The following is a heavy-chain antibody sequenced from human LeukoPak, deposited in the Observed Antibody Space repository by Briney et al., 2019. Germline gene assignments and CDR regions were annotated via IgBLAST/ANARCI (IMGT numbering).Heavy chain of an antibody. V-gene: IGHV3-66*01. D-gene: IGHD6-19*01. CDR1: GFTVSSNY. CDR3: ARERAVAGLFDY. CDR2: IYSGGRT. Sequence: GGSLRLSCAASGFTVSSNYMSWVRQAPGKGLEWVSVIYSGGRTYYADSVKGRFTISRDNSKTTLYLQMNSLRAEDTAVYYCARERAVAGLFDYWGQGTLVTVSS. J-gene: IGHJ4*02.